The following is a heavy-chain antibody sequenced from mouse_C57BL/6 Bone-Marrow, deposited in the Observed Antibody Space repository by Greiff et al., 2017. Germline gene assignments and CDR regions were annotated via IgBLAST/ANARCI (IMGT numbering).Heavy chain of an antibody. D-gene: IGHD6-1*01. Sequence: EVKLMESGGGLVQPGGSLSFSCAASGFTFTDYYMSWVRQPPGKALEWLGFLRNKANGYPTAYSASVKGRFTISRDNSPSVLYLQMNALRAEDSATYYCASSLYYYAIDCWSQGTSVTVSS. CDR3: ASSLYYYAIDC. J-gene: IGHJ4*01. CDR1: GFTFTDYY. V-gene: IGHV7-3*01. CDR2: LRNKANGYPT.